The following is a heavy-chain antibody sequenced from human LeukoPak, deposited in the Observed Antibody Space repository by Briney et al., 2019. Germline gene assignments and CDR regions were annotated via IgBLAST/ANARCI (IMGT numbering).Heavy chain of an antibody. V-gene: IGHV3-23*01. CDR1: GSPFTGMA. D-gene: IGHD3-10*01. CDR3: ARGGSGSPIEY. Sequence: PGGPLKLSCEPFGSPFTGMALSWVAKAPGKGLEWVSAISGSGGGTYFADSVKGRFTISRDNSKNTLYLQMNILRADDTAVYYCARGGSGSPIEYWGQGTLVTVSS. J-gene: IGHJ4*02. CDR2: ISGSGGGT.